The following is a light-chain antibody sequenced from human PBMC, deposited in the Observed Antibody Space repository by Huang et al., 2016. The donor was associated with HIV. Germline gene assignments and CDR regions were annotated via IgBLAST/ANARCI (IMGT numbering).Light chain of an antibody. CDR2: GAS. J-gene: IGKJ1*01. CDR1: QGIGTS. V-gene: IGKV1-27*01. Sequence: DIQMTQSPSSLSASEGDRVTVTCRASQGIGTSLAWYQQKAGQVHRLLIFGASTLQAGVPSRFSGSGSGTSFTLTISSLQPEDVATYYCQKYNSAPRTFGQGTKVEI. CDR3: QKYNSAPRT.